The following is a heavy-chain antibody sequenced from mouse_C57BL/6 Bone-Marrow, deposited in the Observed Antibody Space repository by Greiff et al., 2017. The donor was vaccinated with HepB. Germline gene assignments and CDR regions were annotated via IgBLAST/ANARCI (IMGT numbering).Heavy chain of an antibody. V-gene: IGHV6-3*01. Sequence: EVKVEESGGGLVQPGGSMKLSCVASGFTFSNYWMNWVRQSPEKGLEWVAQIRLKSDNYATHYAESVKGRFTISRDDSKSSVYLQMNNLRAEDTGIYYCTANYYGSSYRFAYWGQGTLVTVSA. D-gene: IGHD1-1*01. CDR1: GFTFSNYW. J-gene: IGHJ3*01. CDR3: TANYYGSSYRFAY. CDR2: IRLKSDNYAT.